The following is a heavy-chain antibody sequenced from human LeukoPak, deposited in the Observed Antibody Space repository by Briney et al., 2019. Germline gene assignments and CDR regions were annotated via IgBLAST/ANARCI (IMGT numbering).Heavy chain of an antibody. Sequence: SETLSLTCTVSGGSISSGGYYWNWIRQHPGKGLEWIGYIYYSGSTYYNPSLKSRVTISIDTSKNQFSLKLSSVTAADTAVYYCARDQGYYYDSSGYYAFDIWGQGTMVTVSS. CDR1: GGSISSGGYY. J-gene: IGHJ3*02. V-gene: IGHV4-31*03. D-gene: IGHD3-22*01. CDR3: ARDQGYYYDSSGYYAFDI. CDR2: IYYSGST.